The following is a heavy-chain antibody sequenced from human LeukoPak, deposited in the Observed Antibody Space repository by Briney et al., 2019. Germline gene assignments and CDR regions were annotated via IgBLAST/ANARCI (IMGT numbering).Heavy chain of an antibody. J-gene: IGHJ4*02. D-gene: IGHD4-11*01. CDR1: GFTFSGSA. CDR3: AKAGFYSNGYPFDY. Sequence: GGSLRLSCAASGFTFSGSAMHWVRQAPGKGLEWVAVIWYDGSNKYYADSVKGRFTISRDNSKNTLYLQMNSLRAEDTAVYYCAKAGFYSNGYPFDYWGQGTLVTVSS. CDR2: IWYDGSNK. V-gene: IGHV3-33*08.